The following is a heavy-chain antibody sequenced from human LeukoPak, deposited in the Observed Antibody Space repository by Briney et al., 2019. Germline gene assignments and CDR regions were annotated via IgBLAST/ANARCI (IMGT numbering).Heavy chain of an antibody. J-gene: IGHJ6*02. D-gene: IGHD5-18*01. Sequence: GGSLRLSCAASGLTFSSYWMSWVRQAPGKGLEWVANIKQDGSEKYYVDSVKGRFTISRDNAKNSLYLQMNSLRAEDTAVYYCARGGHQLWSYYYYYGMDVWGQGTTVTVSS. V-gene: IGHV3-7*03. CDR3: ARGGHQLWSYYYYYGMDV. CDR1: GLTFSSYW. CDR2: IKQDGSEK.